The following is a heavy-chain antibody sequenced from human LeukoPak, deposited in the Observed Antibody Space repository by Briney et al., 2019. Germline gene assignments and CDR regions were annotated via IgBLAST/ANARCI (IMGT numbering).Heavy chain of an antibody. Sequence: GGSLRLSCAASGFTFSSYAMSWVRQAPGKGLEWVSAISGSGGSTYYADSVKGRSTISRDNSKNTLYLQMNNLRAEDTAVYYCAKALGSSGCSPNWFDPWGQGTLVTVSS. V-gene: IGHV3-23*01. J-gene: IGHJ5*02. D-gene: IGHD3-22*01. CDR3: AKALGSSGCSPNWFDP. CDR1: GFTFSSYA. CDR2: ISGSGGST.